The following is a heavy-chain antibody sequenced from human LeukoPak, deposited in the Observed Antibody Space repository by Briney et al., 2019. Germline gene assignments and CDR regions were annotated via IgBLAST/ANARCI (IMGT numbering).Heavy chain of an antibody. CDR3: ARGAAVGQTRDY. D-gene: IGHD6-13*01. CDR2: MNPDSGDT. Sequence: ASVKVSCKASGYTFTGYYTHWVRQAPGQGLEWMGRMNPDSGDTNYAQKFTGRVAMTRDTSISTAYMELSSLRSDDTDVYFCARGAAVGQTRDYWGQGTLVTVSS. J-gene: IGHJ4*02. V-gene: IGHV1-2*05. CDR1: GYTFTGYY.